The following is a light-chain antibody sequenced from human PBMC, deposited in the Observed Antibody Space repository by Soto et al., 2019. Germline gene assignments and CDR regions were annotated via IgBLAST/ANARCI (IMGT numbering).Light chain of an antibody. CDR1: QSVSSY. Sequence: EIVLTQSPATLSLSPGERATLSCRASQSVSSYLAWYQQKPGQAPRLLIYDASNSATGIPARFSGSGSGTDFTLTISSLEPEDFAVYDCQQRSNWITFGQGKRLEIK. CDR3: QQRSNWIT. CDR2: DAS. J-gene: IGKJ5*01. V-gene: IGKV3-11*01.